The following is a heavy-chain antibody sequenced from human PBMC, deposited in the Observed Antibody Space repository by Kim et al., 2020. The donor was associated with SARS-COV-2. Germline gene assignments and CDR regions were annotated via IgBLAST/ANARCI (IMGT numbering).Heavy chain of an antibody. V-gene: IGHV3-33*01. J-gene: IGHJ6*02. Sequence: ADSVKGRFTISRDNSKNTLDLQMNSRRAEDTAVYYCARTLVLSGYYGMDVWGQGTTVTVSS. CDR3: ARTLVLSGYYGMDV. D-gene: IGHD3-10*01.